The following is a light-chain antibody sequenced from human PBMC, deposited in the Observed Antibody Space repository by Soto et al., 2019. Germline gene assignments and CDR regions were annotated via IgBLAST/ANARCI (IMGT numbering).Light chain of an antibody. CDR2: DVS. CDR3: SSYTTSSLGVV. CDR1: SSDVGGYNY. Sequence: QSALTQPASVSGSPGQSITISCTGTSSDVGGYNYVSWYRQHPGKAPKLMIYDVSNRPSGVSNRFSGSKSGNTASLTISGLQAEDEADYYCSSYTTSSLGVVFGGGTKLTVL. V-gene: IGLV2-14*01. J-gene: IGLJ2*01.